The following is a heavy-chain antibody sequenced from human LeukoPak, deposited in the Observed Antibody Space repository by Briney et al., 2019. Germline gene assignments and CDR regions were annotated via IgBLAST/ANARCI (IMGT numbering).Heavy chain of an antibody. J-gene: IGHJ4*02. CDR2: INPNSGGT. CDR1: GYTFTGYY. Sequence: ASVKVSCKASGYTFTGYYMHWVRQAPGQGLEWMGWINPNSGGTSYAQKFQGRVIMTRDTSISTAYMELSRLRSDDTAVYYCAREGLAVAGDPFDYWGQGTLVTVSS. D-gene: IGHD6-19*01. V-gene: IGHV1-2*02. CDR3: AREGLAVAGDPFDY.